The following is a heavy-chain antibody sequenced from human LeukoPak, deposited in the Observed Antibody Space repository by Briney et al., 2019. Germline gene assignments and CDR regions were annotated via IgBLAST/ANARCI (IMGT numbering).Heavy chain of an antibody. CDR1: GFTFDDYA. J-gene: IGHJ5*02. Sequence: PGGSPRLSCAASGFTFDDYAMHWVRQAPGKGLEWVSGISWNSGTIAYADSVKGRFTISRDNAKNSLYLQMNSLRAEDTAVYYCARSKGYYDSSAYSEDNWFDPWGQGTLVTVSS. V-gene: IGHV3-9*01. D-gene: IGHD3-22*01. CDR2: ISWNSGTI. CDR3: ARSKGYYDSSAYSEDNWFDP.